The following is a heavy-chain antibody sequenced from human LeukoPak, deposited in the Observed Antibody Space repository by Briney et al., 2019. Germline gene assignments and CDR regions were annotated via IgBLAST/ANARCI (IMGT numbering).Heavy chain of an antibody. CDR2: ISWNSGSI. CDR3: AKDMQMATIIGGLIDY. Sequence: SLRLSCAASGFTFDDYGMHWVRQAPGKGLEWVSGISWNSGSIDYADSVKGRFTISRDNAKNSLYLQMNSLRAEDTALYYCAKDMQMATIIGGLIDYWGQGTLVTVSS. CDR1: GFTFDDYG. V-gene: IGHV3-9*01. D-gene: IGHD5-24*01. J-gene: IGHJ4*02.